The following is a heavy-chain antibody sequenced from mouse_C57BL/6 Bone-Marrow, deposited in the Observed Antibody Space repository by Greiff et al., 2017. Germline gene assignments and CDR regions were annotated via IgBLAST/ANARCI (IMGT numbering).Heavy chain of an antibody. V-gene: IGHV14-3*01. J-gene: IGHJ3*01. CDR2: IDPANGNT. CDR1: GFNIKNTY. Sequence: DVKLVESVAELVRPGASVKLSCTASGFNIKNTYMHWVKQRPEQGLEWIGRIDPANGNTKYAPKFQGKATITADTSSNTAYLQLSSLTSEDTAIYYCAPIYYDYDPAWFAYWGQGTLVTVSA. CDR3: APIYYDYDPAWFAY. D-gene: IGHD2-4*01.